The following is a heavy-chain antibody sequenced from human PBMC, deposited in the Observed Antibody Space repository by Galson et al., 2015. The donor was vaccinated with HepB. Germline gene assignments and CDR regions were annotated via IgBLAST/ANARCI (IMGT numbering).Heavy chain of an antibody. D-gene: IGHD6-6*01. CDR2: INHSGST. CDR3: ARVRIAAPDDYVGSPNFDY. J-gene: IGHJ4*02. CDR1: GGPFSGYY. V-gene: IGHV4-34*01. Sequence: ETLSLTCAVYGGPFSGYYWSWIRQLPGKGLEWIGEINHSGSTNYNPSLKSRVTISVDTSKNQFSLKLSSVTAADTAVYYCARVRIAAPDDYVGSPNFDYWGQGTLVTVSS.